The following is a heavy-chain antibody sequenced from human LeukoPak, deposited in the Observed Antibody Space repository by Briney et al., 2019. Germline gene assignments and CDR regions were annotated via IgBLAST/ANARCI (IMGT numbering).Heavy chain of an antibody. CDR1: GFTFSSYT. J-gene: IGHJ4*02. Sequence: GGSLRLSCAASGFTFSSYTMHWVRQAPGKGLEWVAVISYDGSNKYYADSVKGRFTISRDNSKNTLYLQMNSLRAEDTAVYYCARGSPTVTTIDYWGQGTLVTVSS. V-gene: IGHV3-30*04. D-gene: IGHD4-17*01. CDR3: ARGSPTVTTIDY. CDR2: ISYDGSNK.